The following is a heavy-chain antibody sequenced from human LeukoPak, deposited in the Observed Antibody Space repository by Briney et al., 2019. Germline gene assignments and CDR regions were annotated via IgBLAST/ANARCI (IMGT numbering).Heavy chain of an antibody. Sequence: ASRNGSFTVSGYTLPELSVNWGRQARGNRRGWMGGFDPEDSEAISAQKCQGRVNMTDRTSQDTAYTEVRSLSSEDTAVYYCATDSSGYYQAPYLDYWGQGTMVSV. CDR2: FDPEDSEA. CDR1: GYTLPELS. D-gene: IGHD3-22*01. CDR3: ATDSSGYYQAPYLDY. J-gene: IGHJ4*02. V-gene: IGHV1-24*01.